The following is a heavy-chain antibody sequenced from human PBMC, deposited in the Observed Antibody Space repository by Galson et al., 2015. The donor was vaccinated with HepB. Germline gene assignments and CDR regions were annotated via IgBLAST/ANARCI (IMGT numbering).Heavy chain of an antibody. D-gene: IGHD4-17*01. Sequence: SLRLSCAASGFTFRVYGMHWVRQAPGKGLEWVAVIWYDGRNKYYADSVRGRFTISRDDSKNTLYLQMITLRAEDTAVYYCARHASTSTVTRGGFDYWGQGTLVTVSS. CDR1: GFTFRVYG. J-gene: IGHJ4*02. CDR2: IWYDGRNK. CDR3: ARHASTSTVTRGGFDY. V-gene: IGHV3-33*01.